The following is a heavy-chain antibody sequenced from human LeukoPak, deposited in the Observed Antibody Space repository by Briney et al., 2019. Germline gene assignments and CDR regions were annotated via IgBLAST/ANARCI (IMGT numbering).Heavy chain of an antibody. CDR2: IYYSGST. J-gene: IGHJ4*02. V-gene: IGHV4-59*01. D-gene: IGHD3-10*01. Sequence: SETLSLTCTVSGGSISSYYWSWIRQPPGKGLEWIGYIYYSGSTNYNPSLRSRVTISVDTSKNQFSLKLGSVTAADTAVYYCARDRERYYGSGSFDYWGQGTLVTVSS. CDR1: GGSISSYY. CDR3: ARDRERYYGSGSFDY.